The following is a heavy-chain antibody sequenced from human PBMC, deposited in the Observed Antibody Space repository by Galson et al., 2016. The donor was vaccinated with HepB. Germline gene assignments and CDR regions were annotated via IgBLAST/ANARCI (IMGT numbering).Heavy chain of an antibody. V-gene: IGHV3-64D*06. CDR2: ITSNGRST. CDR1: GFAFSNYA. J-gene: IGHJ4*02. Sequence: SLRLSCAASGFAFSNYAMHWVRQAPGKGLEYVSGITSNGRSTYNADSVKDRFTISRDNSKNTLYLQMSSLRAEDTAVYYCVNLGYCSGGDCYPFDNWGQGTLVTVSS. CDR3: VNLGYCSGGDCYPFDN. D-gene: IGHD2-8*02.